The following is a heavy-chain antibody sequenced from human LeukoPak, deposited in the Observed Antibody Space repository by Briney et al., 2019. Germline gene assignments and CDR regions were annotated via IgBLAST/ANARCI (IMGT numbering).Heavy chain of an antibody. CDR3: ANLPHYYGSGSYYNVDY. J-gene: IGHJ4*02. V-gene: IGHV3-30*18. Sequence: GGSLRLSCAASGFTFSSYGMHWVRQAPGKGLEWVAVISYDGSNKYYADSVKGRFTISRDNSKNTLYLQMNSLRAEGTAVYYCANLPHYYGSGSYYNVDYWGQGTLVTVSS. CDR2: ISYDGSNK. D-gene: IGHD3-10*01. CDR1: GFTFSSYG.